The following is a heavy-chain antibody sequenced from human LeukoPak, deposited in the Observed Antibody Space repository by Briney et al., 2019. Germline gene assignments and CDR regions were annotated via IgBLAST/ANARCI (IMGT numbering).Heavy chain of an antibody. CDR1: GFTFDDYA. V-gene: IGHV3-9*03. CDR3: ARDLALGGMDV. CDR2: ISWNSGSI. J-gene: IGHJ6*02. Sequence: GGSLRLSCAASGFTFDDYAMHWVRQAPGKGLEWVSGISWNSGSIGYADSVKGRFTISRDNSKNTLYLQMGSLRGEDMAVYYCARDLALGGMDVWGQGTTVTVSS.